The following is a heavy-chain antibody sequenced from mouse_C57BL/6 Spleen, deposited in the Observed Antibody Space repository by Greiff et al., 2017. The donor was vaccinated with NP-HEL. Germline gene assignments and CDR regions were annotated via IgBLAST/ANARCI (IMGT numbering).Heavy chain of an antibody. J-gene: IGHJ2*01. CDR1: GFTFSNYW. Sequence: EVKLEESGGGLVQPGGSMKLSCVASGFTFSNYWMNWVRQSPEKGLEWVAQIRLKSDNYATHYAESVKGRFTISRDDSKSSVYLQMNNLRAEDTGIYYCTAYYRPYFDYWGQGTTLTVSS. V-gene: IGHV6-3*01. D-gene: IGHD2-12*01. CDR2: IRLKSDNYAT. CDR3: TAYYRPYFDY.